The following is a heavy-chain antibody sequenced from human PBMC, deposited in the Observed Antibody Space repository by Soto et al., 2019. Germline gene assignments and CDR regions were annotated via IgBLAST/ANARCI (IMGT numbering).Heavy chain of an antibody. Sequence: SETLSLTCSVSGGSISYNSYYWGWVRQPPGKGLEWVGGIFYTGTTYYSPSLKDRVTISVDTSKNSFSLNLTSVTAADTAVYFCARLVVVAPVANAWGQGTLVTVSS. CDR3: ARLVVVAPVANA. J-gene: IGHJ5*02. CDR2: IFYTGTT. D-gene: IGHD2-2*01. CDR1: GGSISYNSYY. V-gene: IGHV4-39*02.